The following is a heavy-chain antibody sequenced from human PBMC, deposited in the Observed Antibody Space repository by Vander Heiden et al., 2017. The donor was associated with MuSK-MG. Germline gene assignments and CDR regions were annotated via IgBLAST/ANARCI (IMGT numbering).Heavy chain of an antibody. D-gene: IGHD6-19*01. Sequence: QVQLVQSGAAVTKPGSSVKVSCKASGGTFSSYDISWVRQAPGQGLEWIGGIIPVIGIPNYTQKFQGRVTMTADNSAGTAYMELSSLSSEYTAVYYCASGSNSGWFYFDSWGQGTLVTVSS. CDR2: IIPVIGIP. CDR3: ASGSNSGWFYFDS. V-gene: IGHV1-69*10. CDR1: GGTFSSYD. J-gene: IGHJ4*02.